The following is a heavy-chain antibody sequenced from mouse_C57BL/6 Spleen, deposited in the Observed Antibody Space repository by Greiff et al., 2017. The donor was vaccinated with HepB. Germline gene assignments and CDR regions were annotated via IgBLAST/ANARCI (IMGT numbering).Heavy chain of an antibody. Sequence: EVMLVESGGGLVKPGGSLKLSCAASGFTFSSYAMSWVRQTPEKRLEWVATISDGGSYTYYPDNVKGRFTISRDNAKNNLYLQMSHLKSEDTAMYDCARGGRYGNYVFDYWGQGTTLTVSS. CDR1: GFTFSSYA. CDR3: ARGGRYGNYVFDY. J-gene: IGHJ2*01. D-gene: IGHD2-10*02. V-gene: IGHV5-4*03. CDR2: ISDGGSYT.